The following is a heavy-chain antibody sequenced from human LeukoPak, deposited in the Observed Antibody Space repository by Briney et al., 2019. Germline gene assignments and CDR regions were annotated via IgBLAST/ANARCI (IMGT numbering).Heavy chain of an antibody. V-gene: IGHV1-18*01. J-gene: IGHJ4*02. CDR3: ARVEDYDFWSGYSAIDY. Sequence: ASVKVSCKASGYTFTSYGISWVRQVPGQGLEWMGWISAYNGNTNYAQKLQGRVTMTTDTSTSTAYMELRSLRSDDTAVYYCARVEDYDFWSGYSAIDYWGQGTLVTVSS. CDR1: GYTFTSYG. D-gene: IGHD3-3*01. CDR2: ISAYNGNT.